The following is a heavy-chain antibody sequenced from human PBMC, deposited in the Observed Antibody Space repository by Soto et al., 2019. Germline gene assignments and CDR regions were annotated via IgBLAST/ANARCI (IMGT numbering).Heavy chain of an antibody. CDR2: IYWDDDK. D-gene: IGHD1-7*01. J-gene: IGHJ4*02. CDR3: AHVYWAASGTRYYFDY. CDR1: GFSFSTDGMG. V-gene: IGHV2-5*02. Sequence: QITLKESGPTLVKPTQTLTLTCTFSGFSFSTDGMGVGWIRQPPGKALEWLALIYWDDDKRFSPSLKSRLTITKDGSRNQVVLTLTIMDPADTGTYYCAHVYWAASGTRYYFDYWGQGTLVTVSS.